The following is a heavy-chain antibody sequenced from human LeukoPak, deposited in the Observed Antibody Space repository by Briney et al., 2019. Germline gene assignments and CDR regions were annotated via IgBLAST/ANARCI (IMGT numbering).Heavy chain of an antibody. CDR2: ISAYNGNT. Sequence: ASVKVSCKASGYTFTSYGISWVRQAPGQGLEWTGWISAYNGNTNYAQKLQGRVTMTTDTSTSTAYMELRSLRSDDTAVYYCARHEERGSPFDYWGQGTLVTVSS. J-gene: IGHJ4*02. D-gene: IGHD3-16*01. V-gene: IGHV1-18*04. CDR3: ARHEERGSPFDY. CDR1: GYTFTSYG.